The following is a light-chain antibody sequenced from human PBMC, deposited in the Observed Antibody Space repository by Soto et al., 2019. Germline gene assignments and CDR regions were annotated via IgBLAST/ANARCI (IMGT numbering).Light chain of an antibody. CDR2: AAS. CDR1: QSISSY. CDR3: QQSYSTPHYT. V-gene: IGKV1-39*01. J-gene: IGKJ2*01. Sequence: DIQMTQSPSSLSASVGDRVTITCRASQSISSYLNWYQQKPGKAPKLLIYAASSLQSGVPSRFSGSGSGTDLTLTISSLQPEDFATYYCQQSYSTPHYTFGQGTKLEIK.